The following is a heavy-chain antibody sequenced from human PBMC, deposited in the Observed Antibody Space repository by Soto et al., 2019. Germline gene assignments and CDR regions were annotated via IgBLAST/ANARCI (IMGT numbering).Heavy chain of an antibody. CDR2: ISRSGDRT. D-gene: IGHD2-15*01. V-gene: IGHV3-64*02. Sequence: EVQLVESGEGLVQPGGSLRLSCAASGFTFSSHNIHWIRQAPGKGLEFVSAISRSGDRTYYVDSVKGRFTITRDNSKNTVWLQMGSLRAEDMAVYYCARARCSSGQCYYFDYWGRGALVSVSS. J-gene: IGHJ4*02. CDR1: GFTFSSHN. CDR3: ARARCSSGQCYYFDY.